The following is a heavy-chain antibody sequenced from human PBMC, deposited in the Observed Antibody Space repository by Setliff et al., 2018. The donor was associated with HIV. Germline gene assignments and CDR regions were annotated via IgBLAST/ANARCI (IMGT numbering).Heavy chain of an antibody. V-gene: IGHV4-39*07. CDR3: ARGSSFADI. J-gene: IGHJ3*02. CDR2: IYYSGTT. Sequence: PSETLSLTCTVSGGSISSSSYFWGWIRQPPGKGLEWIGSIYYSGTTYYSPSLKSRVTISVDTSKNQFSLKLSSVAAADTAVYYCARGSSFADIWGQGTMVTVSS. CDR1: GGSISSSSYF. D-gene: IGHD2-2*01.